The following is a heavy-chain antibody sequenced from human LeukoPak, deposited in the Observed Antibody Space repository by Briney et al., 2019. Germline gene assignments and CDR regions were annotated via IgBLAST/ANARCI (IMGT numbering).Heavy chain of an antibody. Sequence: PSETLSLTCAVYGGSFSGYYWSWIRQPPGKGLEWIGEINHSGSTNYNPSLKSRVTISVDTSKNQFSLKLSSVTAADTAVYYCARVYEYSSSLDYWGQGTLVTVSS. CDR1: GGSFSGYY. J-gene: IGHJ4*02. D-gene: IGHD6-13*01. V-gene: IGHV4-34*01. CDR2: INHSGST. CDR3: ARVYEYSSSLDY.